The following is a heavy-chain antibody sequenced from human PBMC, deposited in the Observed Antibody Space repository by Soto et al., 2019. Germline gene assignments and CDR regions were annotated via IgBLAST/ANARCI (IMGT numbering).Heavy chain of an antibody. V-gene: IGHV3-48*03. CDR3: TKSADSAGWGVDF. Sequence: SLRLSCVASGFMFDSYAMNWVRQASGKGLEWVSYISPGGDRIYYAESLKGRITISRDNARNSLSLQMNILSDEDTAVYYCTKSADSAGWGVDFWGQGTPVTVSS. CDR1: GFMFDSYA. D-gene: IGHD6-19*01. CDR2: ISPGGDRI. J-gene: IGHJ4*02.